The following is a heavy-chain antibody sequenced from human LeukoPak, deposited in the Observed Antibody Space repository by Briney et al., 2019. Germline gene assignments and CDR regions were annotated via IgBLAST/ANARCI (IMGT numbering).Heavy chain of an antibody. J-gene: IGHJ4*02. D-gene: IGHD3-10*01. V-gene: IGHV3-33*01. CDR1: GFTFSSYG. CDR2: IWYDGSNK. Sequence: PGGSLRLFCAASGFTFSSYGMHWVRQAPGKGLEGVAVIWYDGSNKYYADSVKGRFTISRDNSKNTLYLQMNSLRAEDTAVYYCARDHSRYYGSGCYYNVGDYFDYLVQAALVTVSS. CDR3: ARDHSRYYGSGCYYNVGDYFDY.